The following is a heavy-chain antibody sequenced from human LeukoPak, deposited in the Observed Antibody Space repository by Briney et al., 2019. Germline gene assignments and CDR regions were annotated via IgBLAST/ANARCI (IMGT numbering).Heavy chain of an antibody. CDR1: GGSISSYY. V-gene: IGHV4-59*01. J-gene: IGHJ6*02. CDR2: IYDSGST. CDR3: ARGGSGYDSFYYYGMDV. D-gene: IGHD5-12*01. Sequence: KPSETLSLTCTASGGSISSYYWSWIRQPPGKGLEWTGYIYDSGSTNYNPSLKSRVTISVDTSKNQFSLKLSSVTAADTAVYYCARGGSGYDSFYYYGMDVWGQGTTVTVSS.